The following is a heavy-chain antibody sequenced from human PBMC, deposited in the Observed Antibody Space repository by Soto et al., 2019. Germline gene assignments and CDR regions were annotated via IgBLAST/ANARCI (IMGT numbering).Heavy chain of an antibody. CDR1: SGSISSGDYY. CDR3: ARAPCTNGVCYTFLDWFDP. Sequence: PSETLSLTCTVSSGSISSGDYYWSWIRQPPGKGLEWIGYIYYSGSTYYNPSLKSRVTISVDTSKNQFSLKLSSVTAADTAVYYCARAPCTNGVCYTFLDWFDPWGQGTLVTVSS. D-gene: IGHD2-8*01. V-gene: IGHV4-30-4*01. CDR2: IYYSGST. J-gene: IGHJ5*02.